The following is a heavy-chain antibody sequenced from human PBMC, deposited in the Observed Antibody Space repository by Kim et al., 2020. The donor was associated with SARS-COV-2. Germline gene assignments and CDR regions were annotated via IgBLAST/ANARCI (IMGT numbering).Heavy chain of an antibody. V-gene: IGHV1-18*01. CDR2: INTHTGYT. Sequence: ASVKVSCKVSGDSFTRYGMTWVRQARGQGLEWMGWINTHTGYTTYAQTYQGRVTMTRDTSASTAYMELRSLRSDDTAVYYCARGWELFNWGQGTLVTVSS. D-gene: IGHD1-26*01. CDR1: GDSFTRYG. J-gene: IGHJ4*02. CDR3: ARGWELFN.